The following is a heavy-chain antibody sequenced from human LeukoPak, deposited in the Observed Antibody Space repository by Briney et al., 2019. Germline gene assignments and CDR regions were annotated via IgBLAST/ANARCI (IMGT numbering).Heavy chain of an antibody. CDR3: AKGSSSGWHYNWFDP. V-gene: IGHV3-7*03. CDR1: GFTFSSYW. Sequence: GGSLRLSCAASGFTFSSYWMSWVRQAPGKGLEWVANIKQDGSEKYYVDSVKGRFTISRDNSKNTLYLQMNSLRAEDTAVYYCAKGSSSGWHYNWFDPWGQGTLVTVSS. CDR2: IKQDGSEK. D-gene: IGHD6-19*01. J-gene: IGHJ5*02.